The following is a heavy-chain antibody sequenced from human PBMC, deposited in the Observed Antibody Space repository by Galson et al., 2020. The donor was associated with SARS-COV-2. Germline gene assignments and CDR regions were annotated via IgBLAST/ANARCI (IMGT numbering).Heavy chain of an antibody. CDR2: INHSGST. CDR1: GGSFSGYY. J-gene: IGHJ4*02. D-gene: IGHD3-22*01. CDR3: ARSSYFYDSSGPLPNYFDY. V-gene: IGHV4-34*01. Sequence: SETLSLTCAVYGGSFSGYYWSWIRQPPGKGLEWIGEINHSGSTNYNPSLKSRVTISVDTSKNQFSLKLSSVTAADTAVYYCARSSYFYDSSGPLPNYFDYWGQGTLVTVSS.